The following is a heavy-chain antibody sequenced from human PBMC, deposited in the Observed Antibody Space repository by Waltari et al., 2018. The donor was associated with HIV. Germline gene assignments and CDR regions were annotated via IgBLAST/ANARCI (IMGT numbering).Heavy chain of an antibody. J-gene: IGHJ1*01. CDR3: PQEVRGVGDMRRHSHFEN. CDR1: GLAVSKTY. CDR2: IFPGCGT. V-gene: IGHV3-53*02. Sequence: VKVVEKGGGVLQRGESLRLTCVFSGLAVSKTYFSWVRRPTGEGGGAIESIFPGCGTSYSDSVRCRFIISRDTKKNIASLRADTLTPGDTALYYCPQEVRGVGDMRRHSHFENWGRG. D-gene: IGHD3-3*02.